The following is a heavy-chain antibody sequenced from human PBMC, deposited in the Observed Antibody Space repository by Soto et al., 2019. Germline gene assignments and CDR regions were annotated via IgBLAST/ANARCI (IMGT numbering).Heavy chain of an antibody. J-gene: IGHJ4*02. CDR2: IYWDDDK. D-gene: IGHD5-12*01. CDR1: GFSLSTSGVG. CDR3: LQTDKWLRFDS. V-gene: IGHV2-5*02. Sequence: QITLKESGPTLVKPTQTLTLTCTFSGFSLSTSGVGVGWVRQPPVKALEWLALIYWDDDKRYSPSLKSRLTIMKDSSKNQVFLIMTNMDPVHTATYYCLQTDKWLRFDSWGQGTLVTVSS.